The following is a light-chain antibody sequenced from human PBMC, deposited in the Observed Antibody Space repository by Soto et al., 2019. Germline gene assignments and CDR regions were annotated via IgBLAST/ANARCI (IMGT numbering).Light chain of an antibody. V-gene: IGLV1-40*01. J-gene: IGLJ1*01. CDR2: GND. CDR1: SSNIGAGYD. CDR3: QSYDRSLSGSV. Sequence: QSVLTQPPSVSGAPGQGVTISCTGSSSNIGAGYDVHWYQQLPGAAPKLLIFGNDNRPSGVPDRFSGYRSGTSASLAITGLQDEDEADYYCQSYDRSLSGSVFGAGTKLTVL.